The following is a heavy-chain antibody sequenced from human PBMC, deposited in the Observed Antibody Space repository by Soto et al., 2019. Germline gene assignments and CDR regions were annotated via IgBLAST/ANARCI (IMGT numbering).Heavy chain of an antibody. J-gene: IGHJ5*02. D-gene: IGHD3-16*01. CDR3: ARMATFGSLNWFDP. CDR1: GYIFTNND. V-gene: IGHV1-8*01. Sequence: ASVQVSCKASGYIFTNNDVSWVRQATGQGLEWMGWMNPGSGDTGYAQKFQGRVTMTRDISIATAYMELSSLRSDDTAIYYCARMATFGSLNWFDPWGQGTMVT. CDR2: MNPGSGDT.